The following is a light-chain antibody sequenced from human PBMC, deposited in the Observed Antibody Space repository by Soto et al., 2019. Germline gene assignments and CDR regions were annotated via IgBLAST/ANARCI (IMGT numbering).Light chain of an antibody. CDR1: ESVSSS. CDR2: GAS. J-gene: IGKJ4*01. Sequence: VVITRSPATLSVSPLDTGGLCFRASESVSSSLAWYQQKPGQPPRLLMYGASTRATGVPVRFSGSGSGTDFTLTISRLEPEDFAVYYCQQYNNWPLTFGGGTKVDI. V-gene: IGKV3-15*01. CDR3: QQYNNWPLT.